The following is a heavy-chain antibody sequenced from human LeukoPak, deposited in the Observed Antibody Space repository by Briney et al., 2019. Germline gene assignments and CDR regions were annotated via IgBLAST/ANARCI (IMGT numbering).Heavy chain of an antibody. CDR3: ARELRYFGPRSPFDY. CDR2: ISSSSSYI. V-gene: IGHV3-21*01. D-gene: IGHD3-9*01. CDR1: GFTFSSYS. J-gene: IGHJ4*02. Sequence: GGSLRLSCAASGFTFSSYSMNWVRQAPGKGLEWVSSISSSSSYIYYADSVKGRFTISRDNAKNSLYLQMNSLRAEDTAVYYCARELRYFGPRSPFDYWGQGTLVTVSS.